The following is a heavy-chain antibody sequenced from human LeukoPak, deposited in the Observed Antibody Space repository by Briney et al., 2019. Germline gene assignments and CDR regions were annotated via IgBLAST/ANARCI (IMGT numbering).Heavy chain of an antibody. Sequence: GGSLRLSCAASGFTVSTNYMSWVRQAPGKGLEWVSVIYSGGTTNYADSAKGRFTISRDNSKNTLYLQMNSLRAEDTAVYYCARVGCSSTSCPFDYWGQGTLVTVSS. CDR2: IYSGGTT. D-gene: IGHD2-2*01. CDR1: GFTVSTNY. V-gene: IGHV3-53*05. J-gene: IGHJ4*02. CDR3: ARVGCSSTSCPFDY.